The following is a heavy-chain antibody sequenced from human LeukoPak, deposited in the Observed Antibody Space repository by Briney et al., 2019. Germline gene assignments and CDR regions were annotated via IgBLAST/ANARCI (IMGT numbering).Heavy chain of an antibody. D-gene: IGHD5-18*01. Sequence: PSETLSLTCAVSGGSVSSGGYSWSWIRQPPGKGLEWIGYIYHSGSTYYNPSLKSRVTISVDTSKNQFSLKLSSVTAADTAVYYCARARIQLWPNWFDPWGQGTLVTVSS. CDR2: IYHSGST. CDR3: ARARIQLWPNWFDP. V-gene: IGHV4-30-2*01. J-gene: IGHJ5*02. CDR1: GGSVSSGGYS.